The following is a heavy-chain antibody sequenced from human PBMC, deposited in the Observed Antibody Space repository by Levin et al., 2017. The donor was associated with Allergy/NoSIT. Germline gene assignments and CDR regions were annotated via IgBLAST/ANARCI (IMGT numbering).Heavy chain of an antibody. V-gene: IGHV3-23*01. D-gene: IGHD6-19*01. CDR2: ISGSGGST. Sequence: GGSLRLSCAASGFTFSSYAMSWVRQAPGKGLEWVSGISGSGGSTYYADSVKGRFTISRDNSKITVYLQMNSLQTDDTGVYYCAAVGQPPPNDALSLWGQGTMVTVSS. CDR3: AAVGQPPPNDALSL. J-gene: IGHJ3*01. CDR1: GFTFSSYA.